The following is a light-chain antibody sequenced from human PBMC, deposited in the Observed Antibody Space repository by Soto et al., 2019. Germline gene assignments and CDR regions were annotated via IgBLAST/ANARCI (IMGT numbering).Light chain of an antibody. Sequence: DIQMTQFPSSVSASVGDTVTITCRASQDISGRLAWFQQKPGRAPKYVIQAASMLQSGFPSRFAGSGSGTEFTLTINTLQPEDFATYYCLQVKSFPRTFGQGTKVDI. CDR3: LQVKSFPRT. CDR2: AAS. J-gene: IGKJ1*01. CDR1: QDISGR. V-gene: IGKV1-12*01.